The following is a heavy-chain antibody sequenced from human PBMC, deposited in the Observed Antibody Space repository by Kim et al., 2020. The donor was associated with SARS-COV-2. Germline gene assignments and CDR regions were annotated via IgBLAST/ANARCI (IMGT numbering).Heavy chain of an antibody. CDR3: ARGQIYYDFWSGPSPYGMDV. V-gene: IGHV3-21*01. Sequence: GGSLRLSCAASGFTFSSYSMNWVRQAPGKGLEWVSSISSSGSYIYYADSVKGRFTISRDNAKNSLYLQMNSLRAEDTAVYYCARGQIYYDFWSGPSPYGMDVWGQGTTVTVSS. CDR2: ISSSGSYI. D-gene: IGHD3-3*01. J-gene: IGHJ6*02. CDR1: GFTFSSYS.